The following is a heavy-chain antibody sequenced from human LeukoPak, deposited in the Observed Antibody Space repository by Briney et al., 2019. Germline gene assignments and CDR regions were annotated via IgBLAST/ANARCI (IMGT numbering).Heavy chain of an antibody. V-gene: IGHV4-34*01. J-gene: IGHJ5*02. CDR1: GGSFSGYY. Sequence: PSETLSLTCAVYGGSFSGYYWSWIRQPPGKGLEWIGEINHSGSTNYNPSLKSRVTISVDTSKNQFSLRLSSVTAADTAVYYCARDAKQWLVRGWFDPWGQGTLVTVSS. D-gene: IGHD6-19*01. CDR3: ARDAKQWLVRGWFDP. CDR2: INHSGST.